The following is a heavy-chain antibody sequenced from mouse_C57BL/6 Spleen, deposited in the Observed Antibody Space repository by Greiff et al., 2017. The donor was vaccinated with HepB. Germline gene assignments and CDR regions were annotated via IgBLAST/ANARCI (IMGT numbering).Heavy chain of an antibody. V-gene: IGHV5-9-1*02. CDR3: TRVLTGDYFDY. J-gene: IGHJ2*01. Sequence: DVQLQESGEGLVKPGGSLKLSCAASGFTFSSYAMSWVRQTPEKRLEWVAYISSGGDYIYYADTVKGRFTISRDNARNTLYLQMSSLKSEDTAMYYCTRVLTGDYFDYWGQGTTLTVSS. D-gene: IGHD4-1*01. CDR1: GFTFSSYA. CDR2: ISSGGDYI.